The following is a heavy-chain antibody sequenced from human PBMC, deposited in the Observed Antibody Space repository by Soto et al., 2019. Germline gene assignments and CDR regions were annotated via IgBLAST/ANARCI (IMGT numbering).Heavy chain of an antibody. CDR1: GGSFSGYY. CDR3: ARRGFRYYYYGMDV. V-gene: IGHV4-34*01. Sequence: SETLSLTCAVYGGSFSGYYWSWIRQPPGKGLEWIGEINHSGSTNYNPSLKSRVTISVDTSKNQFSLKLSSVTAADTAVYYCARRGFRYYYYGMDVWGQGTTVTLSS. J-gene: IGHJ6*02. CDR2: INHSGST. D-gene: IGHD3-10*01.